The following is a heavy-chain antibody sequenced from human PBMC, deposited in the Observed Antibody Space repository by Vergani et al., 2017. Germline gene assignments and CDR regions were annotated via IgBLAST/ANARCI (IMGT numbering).Heavy chain of an antibody. V-gene: IGHV3-66*02. Sequence: VELLESGGGLAQPGGSLRVSCSASGFRVTTYYMSWVRQAPGKGLEWVSVIKSDGRTSYAESVRGRFTISRDTSRNAVYLQMNILRVEDTGVYYCTRSECSGTTCYGHYFDVWGDGILVTVSS. CDR2: IKSDGRT. D-gene: IGHD2-15*01. CDR3: TRSECSGTTCYGHYFDV. J-gene: IGHJ4*01. CDR1: GFRVTTYY.